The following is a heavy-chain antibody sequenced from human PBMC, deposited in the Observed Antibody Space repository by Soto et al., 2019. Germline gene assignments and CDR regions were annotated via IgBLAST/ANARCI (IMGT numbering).Heavy chain of an antibody. CDR1: GFTFSSYA. CDR3: ARTGFGSSDYFDF. V-gene: IGHV3-23*01. J-gene: IGHJ4*02. D-gene: IGHD6-6*01. Sequence: GGSLRLSCAASGFTFSSYAMSWVRQAPGKGLEWVSAISGSGGSTYYADSVKGRFSISRDNAKNSLYLQMNSLTDEDTAVYACARTGFGSSDYFDFWGQGTLVTVSS. CDR2: ISGSGGST.